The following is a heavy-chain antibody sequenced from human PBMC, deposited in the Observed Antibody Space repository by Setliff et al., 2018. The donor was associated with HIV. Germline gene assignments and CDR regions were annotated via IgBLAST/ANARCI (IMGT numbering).Heavy chain of an antibody. CDR3: ARDLPELTGRSFDP. D-gene: IGHD7-27*01. CDR2: IYTSGST. J-gene: IGHJ5*02. CDR1: GGSISGYF. V-gene: IGHV4-4*07. Sequence: PSETLSLTCNVSGGSISGYFWTWIRQPAGKGLEWIGRIYTSGSTNYNPSLKSRLSMSIDTSKNHFSLRLTSLTAADTAVYYCARDLPELTGRSFDPWGQGIQVTVSS.